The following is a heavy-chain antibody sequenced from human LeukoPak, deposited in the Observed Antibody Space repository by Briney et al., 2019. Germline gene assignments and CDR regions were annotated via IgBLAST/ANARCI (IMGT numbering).Heavy chain of an antibody. CDR1: GASISSGSYY. CDR3: ARFSGYDCL. CDR2: MYTSGAP. J-gene: IGHJ4*02. D-gene: IGHD5-12*01. Sequence: PSQTLSLTCSVSGASISSGSYYWSWIPQPAGKGLEWIGRMYTSGAPNYNPSLKSRVTMAGDTSKNQFSLKLSSVTAADTAVYYCARFSGYDCLWGQGTRVTVSS. V-gene: IGHV4-61*02.